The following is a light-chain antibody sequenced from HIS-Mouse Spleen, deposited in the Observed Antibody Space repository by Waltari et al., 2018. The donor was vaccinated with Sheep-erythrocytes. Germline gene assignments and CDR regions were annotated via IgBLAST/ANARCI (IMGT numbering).Light chain of an antibody. CDR1: SSDAGSYTL. CDR2: EGS. CDR3: CSYAGSSTPWV. J-gene: IGLJ3*02. V-gene: IGLV2-23*01. Sequence: QSALTQPASVSGSPGPSITISCTGTSSDAGSYTLVPWYQQHPGKAPKLMIYEGSKRPSGVSNRFSGSKSGNTASLTISGLQAEDEADYYCCSYAGSSTPWVFGGGTKLTVL.